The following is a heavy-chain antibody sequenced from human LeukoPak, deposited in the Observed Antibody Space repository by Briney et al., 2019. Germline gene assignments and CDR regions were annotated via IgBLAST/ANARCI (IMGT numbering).Heavy chain of an antibody. CDR2: IYYSGST. Sequence: SETLSLTCTVSGASISSSSYYWGWIRQPPGKGLEWIGSIYYSGSTYYNPSLKSRVTISVDTSKNQFSLKLSSVTAADTAVYYCARDQGSTKAYHFDYWGQGTLVTVSS. CDR1: GASISSSSYY. CDR3: ARDQGSTKAYHFDY. J-gene: IGHJ4*02. V-gene: IGHV4-39*07. D-gene: IGHD5/OR15-5a*01.